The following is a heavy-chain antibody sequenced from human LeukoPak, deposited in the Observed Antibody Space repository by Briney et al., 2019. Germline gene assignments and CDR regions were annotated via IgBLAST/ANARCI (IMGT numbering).Heavy chain of an antibody. J-gene: IGHJ4*02. V-gene: IGHV4-38-2*01. Sequence: SETLSLTCAVSGCSISSGYYWGCHRQPPGQGLVWIGSIYHCGTNYNHPSLKSRVTISVDTSRNQFSLKLSAVTAADTAVYYCASIQSIAVAGSVDYWGQGTLVTVCS. CDR1: GCSISSGYY. CDR2: IYHCGTN. CDR3: ASIQSIAVAGSVDY. D-gene: IGHD6-19*01.